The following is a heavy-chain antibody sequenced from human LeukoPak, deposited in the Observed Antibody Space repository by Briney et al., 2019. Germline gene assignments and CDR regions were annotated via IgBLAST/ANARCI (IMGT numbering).Heavy chain of an antibody. Sequence: SETLSLTCAVYGGSFSGYYWSWICQPPGKGLGWIGEINHSGSTNYNPSLKSRVTISVDTSKNQFSLKLSSVTAADTAVYYCARVGRIGSGYYYYYYMDVWGKGTTVTVSS. D-gene: IGHD1-26*01. CDR3: ARVGRIGSGYYYYYYMDV. CDR2: INHSGST. CDR1: GGSFSGYY. J-gene: IGHJ6*03. V-gene: IGHV4-34*01.